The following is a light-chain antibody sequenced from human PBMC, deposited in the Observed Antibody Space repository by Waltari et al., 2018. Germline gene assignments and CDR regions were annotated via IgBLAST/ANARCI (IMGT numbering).Light chain of an antibody. Sequence: QSVLTQPPSASGTPGQRVTISCSGSTSNIGSNTVNWYQQLPGTAPKILIYTNNQRPAGVPDRFSGSKSGTSASLAISGLQSEDEADYYCAVWDDSLSGPGFGGGTKVTVL. J-gene: IGLJ3*02. CDR1: TSNIGSNT. CDR3: AVWDDSLSGPG. CDR2: TNN. V-gene: IGLV1-44*01.